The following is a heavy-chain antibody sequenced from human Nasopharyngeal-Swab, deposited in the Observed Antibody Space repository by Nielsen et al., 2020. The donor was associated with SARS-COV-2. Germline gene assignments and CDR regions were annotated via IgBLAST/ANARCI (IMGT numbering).Heavy chain of an antibody. CDR1: GFPFNNYA. V-gene: IGHV3-23*01. CDR3: AKDFSNYDNFDY. Sequence: GESLKISCVASGFPFNNYAMSWVRQAPGKGLEWVSAISGSGGSTYYADSVKGRFTISRDNSKNTLYLQMNSLRAEDTAVYYCAKDFSNYDNFDYWGQGTLVTVSS. J-gene: IGHJ4*02. CDR2: ISGSGGST. D-gene: IGHD4-11*01.